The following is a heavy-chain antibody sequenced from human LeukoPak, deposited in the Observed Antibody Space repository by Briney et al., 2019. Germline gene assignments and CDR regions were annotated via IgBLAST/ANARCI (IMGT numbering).Heavy chain of an antibody. V-gene: IGHV4-59*08. CDR1: AGSFSAYY. D-gene: IGHD3-16*02. CDR2: TSDSGSS. J-gene: IGHJ2*01. CDR3: ARIVRQDGGYLDL. Sequence: SETLSLTCTVSAGSFSAYYWTWIRQPPGKGLEWIGYTSDSGSSNYKSSLKSRVSMSVDTSKRQFSLTLTSVTAADTAVYYCARIVRQDGGYLDLWGRGSLVTVSS.